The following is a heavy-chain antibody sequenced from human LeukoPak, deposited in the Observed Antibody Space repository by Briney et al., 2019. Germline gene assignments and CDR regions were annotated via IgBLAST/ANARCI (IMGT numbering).Heavy chain of an antibody. Sequence: GGSLRLSCAASGFTFSSYGMHWVRQAPGKGLEWVAVIWYDGSNKYYADSVKGRFTISRDNSKNTLYLQMNSLRAEDTAVYYCARERRYYGSGSYYKTLDYWGQGTLVTVSS. CDR2: IWYDGSNK. CDR3: ARERRYYGSGSYYKTLDY. J-gene: IGHJ4*02. D-gene: IGHD3-10*01. V-gene: IGHV3-33*01. CDR1: GFTFSSYG.